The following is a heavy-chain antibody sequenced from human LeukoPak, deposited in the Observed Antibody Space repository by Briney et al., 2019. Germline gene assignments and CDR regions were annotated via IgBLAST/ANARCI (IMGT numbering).Heavy chain of an antibody. V-gene: IGHV4-59*06. D-gene: IGHD3-16*01. J-gene: IGHJ4*02. CDR1: GGSISSYY. CDR3: ARGGSYYDY. Sequence: PSETLSLTCTVSGGSISSYYWSWIRQPPGKGLERIGYIYYSGSAYYNPSLKSRSTMSVDTSKNQFSLTLTSVTAADTAVYYCARGGSYYDYWGQGTLVTVSS. CDR2: IYYSGSA.